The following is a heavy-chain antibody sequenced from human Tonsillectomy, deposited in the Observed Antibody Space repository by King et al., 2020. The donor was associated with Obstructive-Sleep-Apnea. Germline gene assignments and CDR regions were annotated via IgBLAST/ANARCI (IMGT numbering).Heavy chain of an antibody. J-gene: IGHJ4*02. Sequence: QLVQSGGGLVQPGRSLRLSCAASGFTFDDYAMHWVRHVPGKGLDWVSYIIWNSSTIGYADSVKGRFTISRDNAKNSLYLQMNSLRADDTALYYCVKDTDFGSGSYSHFDHWGQGTLVTVSS. CDR3: VKDTDFGSGSYSHFDH. CDR1: GFTFDDYA. D-gene: IGHD3-10*01. CDR2: IIWNSSTI. V-gene: IGHV3-9*01.